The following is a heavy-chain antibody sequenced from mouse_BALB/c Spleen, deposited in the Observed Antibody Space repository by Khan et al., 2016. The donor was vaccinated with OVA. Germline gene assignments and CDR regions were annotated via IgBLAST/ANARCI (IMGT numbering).Heavy chain of an antibody. J-gene: IGHJ2*01. CDR1: GYTFTTYW. CDR3: TRDRIAY. V-gene: IGHV1-7*01. CDR2: INPTSGYT. Sequence: QVQLKQSGAELAKPGASVKMSCKASGYTFTTYWMHWVKQRPGQGLEWIGYINPTSGYTDYNEKFKDRATLSADKSSSTAYMQLSSLTSEDSAVYYCTRDRIAYWGHGTTLTVSS.